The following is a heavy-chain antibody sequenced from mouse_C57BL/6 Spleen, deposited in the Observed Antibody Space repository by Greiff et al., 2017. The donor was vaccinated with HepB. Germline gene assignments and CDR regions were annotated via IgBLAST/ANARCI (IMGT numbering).Heavy chain of an antibody. V-gene: IGHV1-81*01. CDR1: GYTFTSYG. CDR3: ARLGTTVVARLYYAMDY. Sequence: QVQLKESGAELARPGASVKLSCKASGYTFTSYGISWVKQRTGQGLEWIGEIYPRSGNTYYNEKFKGKATLTADKSSSTAYMELRSLTSEDSAVYVCARLGTTVVARLYYAMDYWGQGTSVTVSS. J-gene: IGHJ4*01. CDR2: IYPRSGNT. D-gene: IGHD1-1*01.